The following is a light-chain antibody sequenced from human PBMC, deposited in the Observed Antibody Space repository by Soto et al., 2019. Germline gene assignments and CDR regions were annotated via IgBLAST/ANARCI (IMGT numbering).Light chain of an antibody. J-gene: IGKJ1*01. V-gene: IGKV3-20*01. Sequence: EIVLTQSAGTLSLSPGERATLSCRASQSVSSSYLAWYQQKPGQAPRLLIYAASSRATGIPDRFSGSGSGTDFTLTISRLEPEDFAVYYCQDYGSPTWTFGQGTKVDIK. CDR2: AAS. CDR1: QSVSSSY. CDR3: QDYGSPTWT.